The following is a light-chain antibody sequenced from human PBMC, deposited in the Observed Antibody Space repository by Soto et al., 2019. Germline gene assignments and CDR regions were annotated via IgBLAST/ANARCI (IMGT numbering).Light chain of an antibody. CDR2: LGS. V-gene: IGKV2-28*01. CDR3: MHGLQAPWT. CDR1: ESLLFNNEYNY. J-gene: IGKJ1*01. Sequence: DIVMSQSPRSLVVTAGGPASSSCRPSESLLFNNEYNYLDWYLQKPGQSPKFLMYLGSNRARGVPARFSGSGSGTDFTLQISSVEAEDVGFYYCMHGLQAPWTFGQGTKVDIK.